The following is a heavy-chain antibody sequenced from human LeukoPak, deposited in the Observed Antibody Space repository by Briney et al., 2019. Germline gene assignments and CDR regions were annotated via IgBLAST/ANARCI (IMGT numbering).Heavy chain of an antibody. CDR3: AYSSSWYDWFDP. V-gene: IGHV3-23*01. J-gene: IGHJ5*02. Sequence: PGGSLRLSCAASGFTFSSYAMSWVRQAPGKGPEWVSAISGSGGSTYYADSVKGRFTISRDNSKNTLYLQMNSLRAEDTAVYYCAYSSSWYDWFDPWGQGTLVTVSS. CDR1: GFTFSSYA. D-gene: IGHD6-13*01. CDR2: ISGSGGST.